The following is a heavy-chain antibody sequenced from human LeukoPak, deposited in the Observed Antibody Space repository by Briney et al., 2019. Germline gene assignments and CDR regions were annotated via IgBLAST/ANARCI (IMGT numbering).Heavy chain of an antibody. D-gene: IGHD6-19*01. CDR1: GFTFSSYA. J-gene: IGHJ4*02. CDR2: ISYDGSNK. V-gene: IGHV3-30-3*01. CDR3: ARDPFMGIAVAGLHYYFDY. Sequence: GGSLRLSCAASGFTFSSYAMHWVRQAPGKGLEWVAVISYDGSNKYYADSVKGRFTISRDNSKNTLYLQMNSLRAEDTAVYYCARDPFMGIAVAGLHYYFDYWAREPWSPSPQ.